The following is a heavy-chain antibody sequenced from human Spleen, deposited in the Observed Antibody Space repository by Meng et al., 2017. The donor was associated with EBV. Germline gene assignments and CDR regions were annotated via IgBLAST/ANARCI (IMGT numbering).Heavy chain of an antibody. D-gene: IGHD3-16*01. CDR2: IITLSGTP. Sequence: QEYLIQSASAVKKPGSPGKVSCPAFGGPSGTYSIAWVRPAPGRGLEGMGGIITLSGTPTYAQKFQGRLTITAAPSTRTTYMELRGLTSDDTAIYYCARGHYDGYWGQGTLVTVSS. CDR1: GGPSGTYS. V-gene: IGHV1-69*01. CDR3: ARGHYDGY. J-gene: IGHJ4*02.